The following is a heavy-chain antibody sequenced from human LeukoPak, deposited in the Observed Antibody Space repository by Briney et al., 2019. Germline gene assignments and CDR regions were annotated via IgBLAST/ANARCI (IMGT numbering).Heavy chain of an antibody. V-gene: IGHV4-4*07. J-gene: IGHJ4*02. CDR1: GGSISSYY. CDR3: ARGGLPRPLDY. D-gene: IGHD4-11*01. Sequence: SETRSLTCTVSGGSISSYYWSWIRKPAGKGLEWIGRIYTSGSTNYNPSLKSRVTMSVDTSKNQFSLKLSSVTAADTAVYYCARGGLPRPLDYWGQGTLVTVSS. CDR2: IYTSGST.